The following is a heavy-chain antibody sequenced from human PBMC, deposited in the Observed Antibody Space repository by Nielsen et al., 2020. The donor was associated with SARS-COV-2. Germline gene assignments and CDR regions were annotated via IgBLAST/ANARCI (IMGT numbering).Heavy chain of an antibody. J-gene: IGHJ4*02. Sequence: GESLKISCAASGFSFSSYAMTWVRQAPGKGLEWVSSIGTTGDKTLYADSVKGRFTISRDNSKNTLYLQLNSLRAEDTAVFYCAKISGSQRHYFDFWGQGALVTVSS. CDR3: AKISGSQRHYFDF. V-gene: IGHV3-23*01. CDR2: IGTTGDKT. D-gene: IGHD1-26*01. CDR1: GFSFSSYA.